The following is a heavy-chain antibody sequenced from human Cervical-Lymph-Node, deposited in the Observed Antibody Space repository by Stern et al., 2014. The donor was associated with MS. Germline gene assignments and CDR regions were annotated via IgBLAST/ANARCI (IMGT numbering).Heavy chain of an antibody. V-gene: IGHV3-33*01. CDR3: ARDAFYDSSGYGMGYYFDY. CDR2: IWDDGSNK. CDR1: GFTFSSYG. D-gene: IGHD3-22*01. Sequence: VQLVESGGGVVQPGRSLRLSCAASGFTFSSYGMNWVRQAQGKGMEWVAVIWDDGSNKYYADSVKGRFTISRDNSKNTLYLQMNSLRAEDTAVYYCARDAFYDSSGYGMGYYFDYWGQGTLVTVSS. J-gene: IGHJ4*02.